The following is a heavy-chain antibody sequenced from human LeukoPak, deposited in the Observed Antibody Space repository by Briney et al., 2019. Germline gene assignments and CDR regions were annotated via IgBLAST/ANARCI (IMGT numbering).Heavy chain of an antibody. V-gene: IGHV3-48*01. CDR1: GFTFSSYS. Sequence: GGSLRLSCAASGFTFSSYSMNWVRQAPGKGLEWVSYISSSSSTIYYADSVKGRFTISRDNAKNSLYLQMNSLRAEDTAVYYCAREGPGWELLARFDYWGQGNLVTVSS. J-gene: IGHJ4*02. CDR2: ISSSSSTI. D-gene: IGHD1-26*01. CDR3: AREGPGWELLARFDY.